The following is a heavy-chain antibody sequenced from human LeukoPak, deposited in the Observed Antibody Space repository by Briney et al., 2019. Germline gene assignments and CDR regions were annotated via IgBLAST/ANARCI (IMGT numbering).Heavy chain of an antibody. CDR2: IYYRGTT. CDR3: ARDTGIVGATMFSWFDP. J-gene: IGHJ5*02. Sequence: PSETLSLTCTVSGGSISSSSYYWGWIRQPPGEGLDWIGSIYYRGTTYYNPSLKSRVTISVDTSKNQFSLKVISVTAADTAVYYCARDTGIVGATMFSWFDPWGQGTLVTVSS. V-gene: IGHV4-39*07. D-gene: IGHD1-26*01. CDR1: GGSISSSSYY.